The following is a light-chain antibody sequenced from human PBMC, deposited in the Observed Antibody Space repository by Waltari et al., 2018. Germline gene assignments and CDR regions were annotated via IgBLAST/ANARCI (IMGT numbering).Light chain of an antibody. V-gene: IGKV3-11*01. Sequence: EIVLTQSPATPSLSPGERATLSCRASQRVSSYLAWYQQKPGQAPRLLIYDASNRTTGIPARFSGSGSGTDFTLTSSSLEPEDFAVYYCQQRSNWPPVTFGQGTKLEIK. CDR2: DAS. J-gene: IGKJ2*01. CDR3: QQRSNWPPVT. CDR1: QRVSSY.